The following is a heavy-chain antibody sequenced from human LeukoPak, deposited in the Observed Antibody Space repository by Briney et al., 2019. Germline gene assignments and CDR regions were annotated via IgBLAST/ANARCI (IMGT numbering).Heavy chain of an antibody. CDR3: ARERVLRV. Sequence: GGSLRLSCAASGFIFSNNGMSWIRQAPGKGLEWVSYISSSSSYTNYAASVRGRFTVSRDNAKNSLYLQMNSLRAEDTAVYYCARERVLRVWGQGTLVTVSS. CDR1: GFIFSNNG. J-gene: IGHJ4*02. V-gene: IGHV3-11*05. D-gene: IGHD3-16*01. CDR2: ISSSSSYT.